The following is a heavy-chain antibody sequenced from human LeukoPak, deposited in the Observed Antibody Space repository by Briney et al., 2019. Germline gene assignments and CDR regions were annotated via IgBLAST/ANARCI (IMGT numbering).Heavy chain of an antibody. D-gene: IGHD6-13*01. Sequence: PSETLSLTCTVPGGSISSSSYYWGWIRQPPGKGLEWIGSIYYSGSTYYNPSLKSRVTISVDTSKNQFSLKLSSVTAADTAVYYCARRIAAWGDWGQGTLVTDSS. J-gene: IGHJ4*02. CDR3: ARRIAAWGD. CDR2: IYYSGST. V-gene: IGHV4-39*07. CDR1: GGSISSSSYY.